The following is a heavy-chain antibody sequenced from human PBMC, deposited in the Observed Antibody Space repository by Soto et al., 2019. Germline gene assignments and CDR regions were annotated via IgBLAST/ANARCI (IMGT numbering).Heavy chain of an antibody. CDR2: ISAYNGNT. Sequence: ASVKVSCKASGYTFTSYGISWVRQAPGQGLEWMGWISAYNGNTNYAQKLQGRVTMTTDTSTSTAYMELRSLRSDDTAGYYCARVEYCSSTSCYTPYYTKYYGRDVGGKGTTATVSS. J-gene: IGHJ6*04. CDR3: ARVEYCSSTSCYTPYYTKYYGRDV. V-gene: IGHV1-18*01. D-gene: IGHD2-2*02. CDR1: GYTFTSYG.